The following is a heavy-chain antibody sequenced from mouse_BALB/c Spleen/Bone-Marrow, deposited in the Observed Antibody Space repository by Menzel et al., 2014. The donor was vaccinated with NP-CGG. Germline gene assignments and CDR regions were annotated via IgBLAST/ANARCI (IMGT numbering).Heavy chain of an antibody. D-gene: IGHD1-1*01. CDR2: INSNGGST. CDR1: GFTFSSYG. CDR3: KRDYYGSCDY. V-gene: IGHV5-6-3*01. J-gene: IGHJ2*01. Sequence: EVKLVESGGGLVQPGGSLKLSCAASGFTFSSYGMSWVRQTPDKSLELVATINSNGGSTYYPDSVKGRFTFSRDNAKNTLYMKMRTQKSADTAMYYWKRDYYGSCDYWGQGTPLTVSS.